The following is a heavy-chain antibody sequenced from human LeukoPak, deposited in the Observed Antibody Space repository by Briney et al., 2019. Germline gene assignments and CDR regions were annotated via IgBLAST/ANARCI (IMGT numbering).Heavy chain of an antibody. D-gene: IGHD6-25*01. J-gene: IGHJ6*02. CDR2: IKQDGSEK. V-gene: IGHV3-7*01. CDR1: GFTFSTYW. CDR3: ARYQGGGWDV. Sequence: GGSLRLSCAASGFTFSTYWMSWVRQAPGKGLEWVANIKQDGSEKYYVDSVKGRLTISRDNAKNSLYLQMNSLRAEDTALYYCARYQGGGWDVWGQGTTVTVSS.